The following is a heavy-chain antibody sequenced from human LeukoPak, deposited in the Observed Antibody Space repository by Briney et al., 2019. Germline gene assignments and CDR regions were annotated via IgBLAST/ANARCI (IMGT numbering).Heavy chain of an antibody. V-gene: IGHV4-4*07. J-gene: IGHJ4*02. D-gene: IGHD1-14*01. CDR3: ARSPEGHGNYFDN. Sequence: SETLSLTCAVSGGSVSNYFCSWIRQRAGRGLEWIERIHTIGSTNYNPSLTSRVTMSVETYKNQYSLKLSSVSASDTAVYYCARSPEGHGNYFDNWGQGALVTVSS. CDR1: GGSVSNYF. CDR2: IHTIGST.